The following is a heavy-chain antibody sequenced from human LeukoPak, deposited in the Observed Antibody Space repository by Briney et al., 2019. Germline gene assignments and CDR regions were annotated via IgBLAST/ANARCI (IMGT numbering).Heavy chain of an antibody. CDR1: GFTVSSNY. Sequence: PGGSLRLSCAASGFTVSSNYMGWVRQAPGKGLEWVSVIYSGGSTYYADSVKGRFTISRDNSKNTLYLQMNSLRAEDTAVYYCVRLGVGAFDIWGQGTMVTVSS. CDR2: IYSGGST. CDR3: VRLGVGAFDI. D-gene: IGHD3-16*01. J-gene: IGHJ3*02. V-gene: IGHV3-53*01.